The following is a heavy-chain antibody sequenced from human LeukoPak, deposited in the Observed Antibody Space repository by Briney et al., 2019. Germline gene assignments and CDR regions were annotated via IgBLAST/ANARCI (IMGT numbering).Heavy chain of an antibody. CDR3: ARLRYYAMDV. Sequence: GGSLRLSCAASGFTFSTYDMNWLRQAPGKGREGVSYIISSSRTISYADSVKGRFTISRDNAKNSLYLQMNSLRAEGTAVYYCARLRYYAMDVWGQGTTVTAPS. V-gene: IGHV3-48*01. CDR2: IISSSRTI. J-gene: IGHJ6*02. CDR1: GFTFSTYD.